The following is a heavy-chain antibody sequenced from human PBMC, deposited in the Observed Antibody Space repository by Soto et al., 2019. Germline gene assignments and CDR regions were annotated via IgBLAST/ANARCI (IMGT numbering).Heavy chain of an antibody. J-gene: IGHJ6*02. CDR3: AKKRKPSSGWYDYYYYGMDV. CDR2: IYHSGST. V-gene: IGHV4-30-2*02. Sequence: SETLSLTCAVSGGSISSGGYSWSWIRQPPGKGLEWIGYIYHSGSTYYNPSLKSRVTISRDNSKNTLYLQMNSLRAEDTAVYYCAKKRKPSSGWYDYYYYGMDVWGQGTTVTVSS. CDR1: GGSISSGGYS. D-gene: IGHD6-19*01.